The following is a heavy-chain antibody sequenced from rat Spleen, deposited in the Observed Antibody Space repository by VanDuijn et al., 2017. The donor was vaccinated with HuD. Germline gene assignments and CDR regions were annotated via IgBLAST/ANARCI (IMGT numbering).Heavy chain of an antibody. CDR3: ARTENYGGPFAY. J-gene: IGHJ3*01. CDR1: GFTFSDYY. CDR2: ISYDGSST. V-gene: IGHV5-29*01. D-gene: IGHD1-11*01. Sequence: EVQLVESDGGLVQPGRSLKLSCAASGFTFSDYYMAWVRQAPTKGLEWVATISYDGSSTYYRDSVKGRFTISRDNAKSTLYLQMDSLRSEDTATYYCARTENYGGPFAYWGQGTLVTVSS.